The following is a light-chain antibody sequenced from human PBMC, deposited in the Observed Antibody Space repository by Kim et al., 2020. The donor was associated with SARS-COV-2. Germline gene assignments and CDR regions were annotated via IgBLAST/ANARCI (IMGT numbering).Light chain of an antibody. CDR1: SSNIGNNY. Sequence: GQKVTISCSGSSSNIGNNYVSWYQQLPGTAPKLLIYGNNKRPSGIPDRFSGSKSGTSATLGITGLQTGDEADYYCETWDSSLSAGEFGGGTKLTVL. CDR3: ETWDSSLSAGE. V-gene: IGLV1-51*01. J-gene: IGLJ2*01. CDR2: GNN.